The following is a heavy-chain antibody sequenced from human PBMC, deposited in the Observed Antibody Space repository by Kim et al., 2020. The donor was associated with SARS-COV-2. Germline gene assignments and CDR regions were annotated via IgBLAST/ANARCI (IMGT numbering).Heavy chain of an antibody. D-gene: IGHD2-2*01. J-gene: IGHJ6*02. CDR3: ARDAISYGEYYYYGMDV. V-gene: IGHV1-2*02. Sequence: FQGRVTITRDTSISTAYMELSRLRSDDTAVYYCARDAISYGEYYYYGMDVWGQGTTVTVSS.